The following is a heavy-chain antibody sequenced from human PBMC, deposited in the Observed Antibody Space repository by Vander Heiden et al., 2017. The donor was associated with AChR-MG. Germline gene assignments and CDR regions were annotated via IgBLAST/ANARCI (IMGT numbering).Heavy chain of an antibody. V-gene: IGHV3-30*18. CDR2: ISYDGSNK. Sequence: QVQLVESGGGVVQPGRSLRLSCAASGLPFSSYGMHWVRQAPGKGLEWVAVISYDGSNKYYADSVKGRFTISRDNSKNTLYLQMNSLRAEDTAVYYCAKDTSQWLVPDFDYWGQGTLITVSS. J-gene: IGHJ4*02. CDR3: AKDTSQWLVPDFDY. D-gene: IGHD6-19*01. CDR1: GLPFSSYG.